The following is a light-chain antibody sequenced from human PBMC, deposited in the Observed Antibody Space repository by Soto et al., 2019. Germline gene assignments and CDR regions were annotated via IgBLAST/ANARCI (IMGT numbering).Light chain of an antibody. CDR1: SSDIGGYNY. CDR3: SSYTSISPVV. Sequence: QSALTQPAAVSGSPGQSITISCTGSSSDIGGYNYVSWYQQHPGKAPKHLIYEVSNRPLGVCKHFSGSKSGNTASLTISGLQAEDEADYYCSSYTSISPVVFGGGTKLTVL. V-gene: IGLV2-14*01. J-gene: IGLJ2*01. CDR2: EVS.